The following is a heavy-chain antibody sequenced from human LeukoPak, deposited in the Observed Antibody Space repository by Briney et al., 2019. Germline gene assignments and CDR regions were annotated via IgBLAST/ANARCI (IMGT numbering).Heavy chain of an antibody. Sequence: GGSLRLSCAASGFTFDDYAMHWVRQAPGKGLEWVSGISWHSENIGYADSVKGRFAISRDNAKNSLYLQMNSLRAEDTALYYCVKDACSSIDECNSVARTFEYYFDYWGQGALVTVSS. J-gene: IGHJ4*02. D-gene: IGHD6-19*01. CDR2: ISWHSENI. CDR3: VKDACSSIDECNSVARTFEYYFDY. CDR1: GFTFDDYA. V-gene: IGHV3-9*01.